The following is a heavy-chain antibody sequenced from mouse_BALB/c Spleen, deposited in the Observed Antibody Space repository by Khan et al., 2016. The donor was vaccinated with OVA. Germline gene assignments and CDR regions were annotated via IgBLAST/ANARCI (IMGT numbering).Heavy chain of an antibody. CDR3: ARSGYGNCAN. D-gene: IGHD2-10*02. Sequence: VRLQQSGPELVKPGASMKISCRASGYSFTDYTMNWVKQSHGKSLEWIGLINPYNGGTSYNQKFKGKATLTVDKSSSTAYMELLSLTSEDSAVYYCARSGYGNCANWGKGTLVTVSA. J-gene: IGHJ3*01. V-gene: IGHV1-18*01. CDR2: INPYNGGT. CDR1: GYSFTDYT.